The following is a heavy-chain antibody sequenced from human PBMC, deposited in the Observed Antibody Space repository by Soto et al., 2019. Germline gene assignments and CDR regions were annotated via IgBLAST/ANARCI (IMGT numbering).Heavy chain of an antibody. J-gene: IGHJ4*02. CDR2: ISSSSSYI. Sequence: EVQLVESGGGLVKPGGSLRLSCAASGFTFSSYSVNWVRQAPGKGLEWVSSISSSSSYIYYADSVKGRFTISRDNAKNSLYLQMNSLRAEDTAVYYCARCGGDCYFDYWGQGTLVTVSS. CDR3: ARCGGDCYFDY. V-gene: IGHV3-21*01. D-gene: IGHD2-21*02. CDR1: GFTFSSYS.